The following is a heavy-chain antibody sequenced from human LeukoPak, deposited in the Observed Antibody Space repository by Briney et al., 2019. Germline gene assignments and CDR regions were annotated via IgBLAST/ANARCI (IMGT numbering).Heavy chain of an antibody. Sequence: GASVKVSCKASGYTFTGYYMHWVRQAPGQGLEWMGWINPNSGGTNYAQKFQGRVTMTRDTSISTAYMELSSLRAEDTAVYFCARGRGGRSWDSDYWGQGTLVTVSS. CDR2: INPNSGGT. V-gene: IGHV1-2*02. CDR1: GYTFTGYY. D-gene: IGHD3-16*01. CDR3: ARGRGGRSWDSDY. J-gene: IGHJ4*02.